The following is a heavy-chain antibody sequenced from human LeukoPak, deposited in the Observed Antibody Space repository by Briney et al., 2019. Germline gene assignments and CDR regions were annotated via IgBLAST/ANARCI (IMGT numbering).Heavy chain of an antibody. CDR2: IIPIFGTA. V-gene: IGHV1-69*13. CDR3: ARAVTIAPRPADPDYDFLTPSPYYFDY. Sequence: SVKVSCKASGGTFSSYAISWVRQAPGQGLEWMGGIIPIFGTANYAQKFQGRVTITADESTSTAYMELSSLRSEDTAVYYCARAVTIAPRPADPDYDFLTPSPYYFDYWGQGTLVTVSS. CDR1: GGTFSSYA. J-gene: IGHJ4*02. D-gene: IGHD3-3*01.